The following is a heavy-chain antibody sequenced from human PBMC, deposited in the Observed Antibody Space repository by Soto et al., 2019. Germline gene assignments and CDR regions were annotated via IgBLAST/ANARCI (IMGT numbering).Heavy chain of an antibody. Sequence: SETLSLTCTVSGGSISSSTYYWGWIRQPPGKGLEWIGTIYYSGSTYYNPSLKSRLTISVDTSKNQFSLKVTSVTAADTSIYYCVCLSTYSYTMDGWGQGTTVTVSS. V-gene: IGHV4-39*01. CDR2: IYYSGST. CDR3: VCLSTYSYTMDG. CDR1: GGSISSSTYY. J-gene: IGHJ6*02. D-gene: IGHD3-16*02.